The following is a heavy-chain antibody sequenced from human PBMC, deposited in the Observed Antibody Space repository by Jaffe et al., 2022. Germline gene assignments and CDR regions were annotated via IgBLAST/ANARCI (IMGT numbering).Heavy chain of an antibody. J-gene: IGHJ4*02. V-gene: IGHV3-48*01. CDR3: ARDPEHCSGGACYSGHDY. Sequence: EVHLVESGGGLVQPGGSLRLSCAASGFTFSSYSMNWVRQTPGKGLEWVSYISSTGNFIYYGDSVKGRFTTSRDNAKYSLYLQMNSLRAEDTGVYYCARDPEHCSGGACYSGHDYWGQGTLVSVSS. CDR2: ISSTGNFI. D-gene: IGHD2-15*01. CDR1: GFTFSSYS.